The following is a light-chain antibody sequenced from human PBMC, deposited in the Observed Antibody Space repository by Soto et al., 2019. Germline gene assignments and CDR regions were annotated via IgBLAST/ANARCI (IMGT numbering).Light chain of an antibody. V-gene: IGKV1-5*03. CDR1: QSISSW. Sequence: DIQMTQSPSSLSASVGDRVTITCRASQSISSWLAWFQQKPGKAPKLLIYRASSLESGAPSRFSGTGSGTEFTLSISSLQPDDFATDYCEQYDNYPWTFGQGTEVDIK. CDR3: EQYDNYPWT. J-gene: IGKJ1*01. CDR2: RAS.